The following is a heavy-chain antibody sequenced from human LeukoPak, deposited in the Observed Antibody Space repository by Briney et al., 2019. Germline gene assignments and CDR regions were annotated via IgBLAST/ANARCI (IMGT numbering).Heavy chain of an antibody. CDR2: INHSGST. Sequence: SETLSLTCAAYGGSFSGYYWSWIRQPPGKGLEWIGEINHSGSTNYNPSLKSRVTISVDTSKNQFSLKLSSVTAADTAVYYCARTNPPYCSGGSCYSNYYYGMDVWGKGTTVTVSS. J-gene: IGHJ6*04. V-gene: IGHV4-34*01. CDR3: ARTNPPYCSGGSCYSNYYYGMDV. CDR1: GGSFSGYY. D-gene: IGHD2-15*01.